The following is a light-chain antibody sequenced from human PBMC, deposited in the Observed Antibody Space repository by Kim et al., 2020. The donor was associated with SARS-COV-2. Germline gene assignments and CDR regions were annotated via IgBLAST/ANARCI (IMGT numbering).Light chain of an antibody. J-gene: IGKJ2*01. V-gene: IGKV3-20*01. CDR1: QSVCRHC. CDR3: QQYGIAPPYT. Sequence: SPGERATLSCRTSQSVCRHCLALYQQKPGQAPRLLIYSVSNRATGIPDRFSGSGSGTDFTLTISRLEPEDFAVYYCQQYGIAPPYTFGQGTKLEIK. CDR2: SVS.